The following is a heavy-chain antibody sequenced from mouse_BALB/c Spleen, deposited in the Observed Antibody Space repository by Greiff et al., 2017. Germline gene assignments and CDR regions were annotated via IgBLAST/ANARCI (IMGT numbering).Heavy chain of an antibody. CDR3: ASPIYYGNPYAMDY. D-gene: IGHD2-1*01. CDR1: GYTFTSYW. J-gene: IGHJ4*01. V-gene: IGHV1S81*02. CDR2: INPSNGRT. Sequence: VQLQQSGAELVKPGASVKLSCKASGYTFTSYWMHWVKQRPGQGLEWIGEINPSNGRTNYNEKFKSKATLTVDKSSSTAYMQLSSLTSEDSAVYYCASPIYYGNPYAMDYWGQGTSVTVSS.